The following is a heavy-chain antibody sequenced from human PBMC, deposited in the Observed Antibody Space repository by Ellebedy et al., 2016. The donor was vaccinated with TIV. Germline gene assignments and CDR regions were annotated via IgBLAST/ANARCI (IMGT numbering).Heavy chain of an antibody. CDR1: GGSISYYY. CDR3: ARATRFDY. J-gene: IGHJ4*02. V-gene: IGHV4-59*01. CDR2: IYYSGTT. Sequence: SETLSLXXSVSGGSISYYYWNWIRQPPGKGLEWIGYIYYSGTTNYNPSLKSRVTISLDTSKNQFSLKLNSVTAADTATYYCARATRFDYWGQGTLVTVSS.